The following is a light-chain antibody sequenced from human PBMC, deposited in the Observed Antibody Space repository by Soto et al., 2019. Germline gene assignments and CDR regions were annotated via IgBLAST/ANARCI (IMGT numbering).Light chain of an antibody. CDR3: QQYNDWPPIT. CDR1: HSVSNN. Sequence: EIIMTQSPATLSVSPGERATLSCRASHSVSNNLAWYQQKPGQAPRLLIYYASTRATGIPARFSGSGSGTEFTLTIRSLQSEDFALYYCQQYNDWPPITFGQGTRLEVK. CDR2: YAS. V-gene: IGKV3-15*01. J-gene: IGKJ5*01.